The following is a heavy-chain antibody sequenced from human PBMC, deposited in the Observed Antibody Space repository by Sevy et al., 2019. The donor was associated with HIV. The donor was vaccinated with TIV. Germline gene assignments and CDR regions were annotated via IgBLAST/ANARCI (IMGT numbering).Heavy chain of an antibody. D-gene: IGHD6-6*01. CDR1: GYIFSDYT. CDR3: LREDINAPSILVCLDI. J-gene: IGHJ3*02. CDR2: INPNSGVT. V-gene: IGHV1-2*06. Sequence: ASVKVSCKTTGYIFSDYTMHWVRQAPRQGLEWMALINPNSGVTIYAHNFRGRVSVTRDTSMSTAYMELSGLTSDDTAVDYCLREDINAPSILVCLDIWGQGTMVTVSS.